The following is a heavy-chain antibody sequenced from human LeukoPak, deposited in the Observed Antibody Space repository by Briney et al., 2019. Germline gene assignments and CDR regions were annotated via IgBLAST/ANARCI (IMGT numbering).Heavy chain of an antibody. D-gene: IGHD3-9*01. V-gene: IGHV4-34*01. CDR2: INHSGST. CDR3: ARGRGKRYFDWLFFDW. CDR1: GGSLSGYY. Sequence: PSETLSLTCAVYGGSLSGYYWSWIRQPPGKGLEWIGEINHSGSTNYNPSLKSRVTISVDTSKNQFSLKLSSVTAADTAVYYCARGRGKRYFDWLFFDWWGQATLVTVSS. J-gene: IGHJ4*02.